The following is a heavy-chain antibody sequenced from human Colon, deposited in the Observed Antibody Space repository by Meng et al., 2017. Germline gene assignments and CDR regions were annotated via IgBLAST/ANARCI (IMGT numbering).Heavy chain of an antibody. CDR3: VRENWKSTIDY. D-gene: IGHD1-1*01. Sequence: QVQLQESGPGLVKPSQTLSLTCTVSGDSISSGDYYWSWLRQPPGKGLEWIGYIYYSGSTYYNPSLKSRLTILLDTSKKQFSLRLTSVTAADTAVYYCVRENWKSTIDYSGQGTLVTVSS. V-gene: IGHV4-30-4*01. CDR1: GDSISSGDYY. J-gene: IGHJ4*02. CDR2: IYYSGST.